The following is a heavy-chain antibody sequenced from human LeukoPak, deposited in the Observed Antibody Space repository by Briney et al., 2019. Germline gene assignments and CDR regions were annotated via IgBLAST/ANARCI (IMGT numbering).Heavy chain of an antibody. CDR2: IRYDGSNK. Sequence: GGSLRLSCAASGFTFSSYGMHWVRQAPGKGLERVAFIRYDGSNKYYADSVKGRFTISRDNSKNTLYLQMNSLRAEDMAVYYCAKIPDYYDSSGYHERWFDPWGQGTLVTVSS. CDR1: GFTFSSYG. J-gene: IGHJ5*02. D-gene: IGHD3-22*01. V-gene: IGHV3-30*02. CDR3: AKIPDYYDSSGYHERWFDP.